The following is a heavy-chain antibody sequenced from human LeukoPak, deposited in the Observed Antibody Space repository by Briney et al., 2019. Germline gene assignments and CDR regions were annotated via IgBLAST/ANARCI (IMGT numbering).Heavy chain of an antibody. J-gene: IGHJ3*02. Sequence: SETLSLTCTVSGGSLSSYYWSWIRQPPGKGLEWIGYIYYSGSTNYNPSLKSRVTISVDTSKNQFSLKLSSVTAADTAVYYCARGTTYYDILTGYYVCAFDIWGQGTMVTVSS. CDR3: ARGTTYYDILTGYYVCAFDI. CDR1: GGSLSSYY. V-gene: IGHV4-59*01. CDR2: IYYSGST. D-gene: IGHD3-9*01.